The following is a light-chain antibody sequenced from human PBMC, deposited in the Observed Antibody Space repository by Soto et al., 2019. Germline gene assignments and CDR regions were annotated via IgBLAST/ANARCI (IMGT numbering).Light chain of an antibody. J-gene: IGKJ3*01. V-gene: IGKV3-15*01. CDR1: QSVSSN. Sequence: EIVMTQSPATLSVSPGERATLSCRASQSVSSNLAWYQQKPGQAPRLLIYGASTRATGIPARFSGSGSGTEFTLNISSLQSVDFAVYYCQQYNNLFTFGPGTKVDIK. CDR3: QQYNNLFT. CDR2: GAS.